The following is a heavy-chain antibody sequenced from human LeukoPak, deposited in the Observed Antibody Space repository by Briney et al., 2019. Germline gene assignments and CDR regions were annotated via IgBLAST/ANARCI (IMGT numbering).Heavy chain of an antibody. CDR1: GVSMSSHY. D-gene: IGHD5-18*01. J-gene: IGHJ4*02. CDR3: ATIKRGNIYGYFDF. Sequence: PSETLSLTCSAPGVSMSSHYWSWLRQPPGKGLEWIGYMYDSETTKDNPSLKSRITLSADTSKNQFSLRLNSVTAADTAVYYCATIKRGNIYGYFDFWGQGILVTVSS. V-gene: IGHV4-59*11. CDR2: MYDSETT.